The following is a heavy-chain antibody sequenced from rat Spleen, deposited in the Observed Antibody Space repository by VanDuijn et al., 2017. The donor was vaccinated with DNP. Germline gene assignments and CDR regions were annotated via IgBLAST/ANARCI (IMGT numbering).Heavy chain of an antibody. D-gene: IGHD1-4*01. CDR2: INSAGST. CDR3: ARQPSGMDY. J-gene: IGHJ2*01. V-gene: IGHV3-3*01. CDR1: GYSITSNFR. Sequence: EVQLQESGPGLVKPSQSLSLTCSVTGYSITSNFRWSWIRKFPGNTLEWMGYINSAGSTDYNPSLKSRISITRDTSKNQFFLHLNSVTTADTATYYCARQPSGMDYWGQGVMVIVSS.